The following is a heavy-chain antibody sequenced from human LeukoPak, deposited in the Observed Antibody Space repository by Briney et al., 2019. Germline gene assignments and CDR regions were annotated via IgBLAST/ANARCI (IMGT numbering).Heavy chain of an antibody. CDR3: TRDLPDHPDYGAERGYYYYYYMDV. CDR2: ISSSSSYI. CDR1: GFTFSSYS. D-gene: IGHD4-17*01. V-gene: IGHV3-21*03. J-gene: IGHJ6*03. Sequence: GGSLRLSCAASGFTFSSYSMNWVRQAPGKGLEWVSSISSSSSYIYYADSVKGRFTISRDNAKDSLYLQMNSLKTEDTAVYYCTRDLPDHPDYGAERGYYYYYYMDVWGKGTTVTVSS.